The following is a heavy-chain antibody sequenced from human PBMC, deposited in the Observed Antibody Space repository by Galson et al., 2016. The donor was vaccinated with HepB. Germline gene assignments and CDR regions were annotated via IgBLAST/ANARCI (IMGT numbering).Heavy chain of an antibody. CDR3: ARDGDSAAGKVFHH. D-gene: IGHD6-13*01. CDR2: ISAYNGHT. Sequence: SCKASGYTFNNFGHNWVRQAPGQGLEWMGWISAYNGHTNYAQKVQGRVTMTTDTSTSTAYMELRSLTSDDTAVYYCARDGDSAAGKVFHHWGQGTLVTVSS. CDR1: GYTFNNFG. J-gene: IGHJ1*01. V-gene: IGHV1-18*01.